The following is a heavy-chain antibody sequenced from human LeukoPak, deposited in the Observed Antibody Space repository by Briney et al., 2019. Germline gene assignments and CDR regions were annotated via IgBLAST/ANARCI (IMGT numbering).Heavy chain of an antibody. CDR1: GFTFSIFP. J-gene: IGHJ4*02. V-gene: IGHV3-30*04. D-gene: IGHD3-3*01. Sequence: GGSLRLSCEASGFTFSIFPMHWVRQAPGKGLEWVALISSGSVKYYADSVKGRFTISRDNSKNMLYLQMNSLRADDTAVYYCARDLELSAVYYFDSWGQGTLVIVSS. CDR3: ARDLELSAVYYFDS. CDR2: ISSGSVK.